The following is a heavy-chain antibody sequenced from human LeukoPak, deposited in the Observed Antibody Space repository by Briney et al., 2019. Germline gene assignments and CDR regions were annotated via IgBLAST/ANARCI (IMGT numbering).Heavy chain of an antibody. CDR2: VHTIGAT. Sequence: SETLSLTCTVSGDSISSGSYYWSWIRQPAGKGLEWIGRVHTIGATDYNPSLRSRVATSMDTSKNQFALKLNSVTAADTAVYYCARLPTITFFDYWGQGTLVTVSS. CDR1: GDSISSGSYY. D-gene: IGHD5-12*01. J-gene: IGHJ4*02. V-gene: IGHV4-61*02. CDR3: ARLPTITFFDY.